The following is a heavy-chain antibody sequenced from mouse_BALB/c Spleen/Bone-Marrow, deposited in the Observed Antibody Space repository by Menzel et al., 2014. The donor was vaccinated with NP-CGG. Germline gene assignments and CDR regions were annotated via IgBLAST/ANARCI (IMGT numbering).Heavy chain of an antibody. J-gene: IGHJ4*01. CDR3: ARESTMITSMDY. Sequence: VKLMESGPGLVAPSQSLSIPCTVSGFSLTSYGVHWVRQPPGKGLEWLGVIWAGGSTNYNSALMSRLSISKDNSKSQVFLKMNSLQTDDTAMYYCARESTMITSMDYWGQGTSVTVSS. V-gene: IGHV2-9*02. CDR2: IWAGGST. CDR1: GFSLTSYG. D-gene: IGHD2-4*01.